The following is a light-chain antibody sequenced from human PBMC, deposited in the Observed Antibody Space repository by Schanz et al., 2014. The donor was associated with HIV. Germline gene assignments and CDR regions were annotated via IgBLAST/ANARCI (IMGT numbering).Light chain of an antibody. CDR1: SGDVGSYNY. Sequence: QSALTQPASVSGSPGQSISISCTGTSGDVGSYNYVSWYQQLPGKAPTLIIYDVSSRPSGVSDRFAASKSGNTASLTISGLQAEDEADYYCTSYASSRSMVFGTGTKLTVL. V-gene: IGLV2-14*03. CDR2: DVS. CDR3: TSYASSRSMV. J-gene: IGLJ1*01.